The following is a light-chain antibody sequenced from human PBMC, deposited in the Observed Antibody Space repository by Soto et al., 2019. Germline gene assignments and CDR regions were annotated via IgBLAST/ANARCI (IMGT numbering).Light chain of an antibody. CDR3: SSYSSISPLV. CDR2: EVS. CDR1: SSDIGGHDY. V-gene: IGLV2-14*01. J-gene: IGLJ1*01. Sequence: QSALTQPASMSASPGQSITISCTGASSDIGGHDYVSWYQHHPGKAPKLMIYEVSNRPSGVSNRFSGSKSGNTASLTISGLQAEDEADYYCSSYSSISPLVFGTGTKLTVL.